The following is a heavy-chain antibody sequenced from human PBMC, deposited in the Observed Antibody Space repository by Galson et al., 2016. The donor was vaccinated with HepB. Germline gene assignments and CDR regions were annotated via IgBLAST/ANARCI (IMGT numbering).Heavy chain of an antibody. J-gene: IGHJ6*02. Sequence: CAISGDSVSSNSTAWSWIRQSPSRGLEWLGRTYYNSEWHNDYAPYVKSRININPDTSKNQFSLQLNSVTPEDTAVYYCARGWLQSGMDVWGRGTTVTVSS. D-gene: IGHD5-24*01. CDR2: TYYNSEWHN. CDR1: GDSVSSNSTA. V-gene: IGHV6-1*01. CDR3: ARGWLQSGMDV.